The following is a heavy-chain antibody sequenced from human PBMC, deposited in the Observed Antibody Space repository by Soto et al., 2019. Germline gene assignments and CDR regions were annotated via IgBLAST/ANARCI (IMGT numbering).Heavy chain of an antibody. D-gene: IGHD6-19*01. J-gene: IGHJ6*02. Sequence: AASVKVSCKASGYTFTRYGISWVRQAPGQGLEWMGWISAYNGNTNYAQKLQGRVTMTTDTSTSTAYMELRSLRSDDTAVYYCARDSIAVAHLTYYYGMDVWGQGTTVTVSS. CDR2: ISAYNGNT. V-gene: IGHV1-18*01. CDR1: GYTFTRYG. CDR3: ARDSIAVAHLTYYYGMDV.